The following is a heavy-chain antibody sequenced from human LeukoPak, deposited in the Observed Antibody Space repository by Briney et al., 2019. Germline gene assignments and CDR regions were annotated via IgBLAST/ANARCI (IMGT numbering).Heavy chain of an antibody. V-gene: IGHV1-18*01. CDR3: ARGLSTVTSHYFDY. CDR1: GYTFTSYA. Sequence: ASVKVSCKASGYTFTSYAISWVRQAPGQGLEWMGWISGYNDNTNYAQKLQGGVTMTTDTSTSTVYMELRSLRSDDTAVYYCARGLSTVTSHYFDYWGQGTLVTVSS. J-gene: IGHJ4*02. D-gene: IGHD4-17*01. CDR2: ISGYNDNT.